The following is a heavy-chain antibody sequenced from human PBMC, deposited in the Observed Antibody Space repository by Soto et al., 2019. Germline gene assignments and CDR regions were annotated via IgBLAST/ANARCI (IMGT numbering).Heavy chain of an antibody. CDR1: GFSLSTSGVG. CDR3: AHSPLRYFARTWFTP. V-gene: IGHV2-5*02. J-gene: IGHJ5*02. D-gene: IGHD3-9*01. CDR2: IYWDDDK. Sequence: SGPTLVNPTQTLTLTCTFSGFSLSTSGVGVGWIRQPPGKALEWLALIYWDDDKRYSPSLKSRLTITKDTSKNQVVLTMTNMNPVNTAKFYCAHSPLRYFARTWFTPGGKETLVTVSS.